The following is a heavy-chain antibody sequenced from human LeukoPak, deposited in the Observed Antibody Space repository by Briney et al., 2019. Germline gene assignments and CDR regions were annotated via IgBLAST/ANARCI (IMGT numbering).Heavy chain of an antibody. J-gene: IGHJ6*02. Sequence: GGSLRLSCAASGFSFTSAWMSWVRQAPGKGLEYVSAISDSGGSTYYADSVKGRFTISRDNSKNTLYLQMSSLRAEDTAVYFCVRGYSFGPYGMDVWGQGTTVTVSS. CDR1: GFSFTSAW. CDR2: ISDSGGST. V-gene: IGHV3-64D*09. D-gene: IGHD2-15*01. CDR3: VRGYSFGPYGMDV.